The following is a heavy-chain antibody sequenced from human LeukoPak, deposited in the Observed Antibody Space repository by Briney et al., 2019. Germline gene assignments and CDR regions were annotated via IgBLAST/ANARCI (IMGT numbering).Heavy chain of an antibody. V-gene: IGHV4-34*01. CDR3: ARGPLAVAGDY. Sequence: PSETLSLTRALYGGSFSGYYWSGIRQPPGKGLEWIGEINHSGSTNYNPSLKSRVTISVDTSKNQFSLKLSSVTAADTAVYYCARGPLAVAGDYWGQGTLVTVSS. J-gene: IGHJ4*02. CDR1: GGSFSGYY. CDR2: INHSGST. D-gene: IGHD6-19*01.